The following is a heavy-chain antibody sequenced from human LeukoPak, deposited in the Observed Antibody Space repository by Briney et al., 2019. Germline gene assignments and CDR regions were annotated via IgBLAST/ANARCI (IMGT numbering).Heavy chain of an antibody. CDR3: ARTGAAAAGNSHLLGSTVLYYYGMDV. CDR2: INSDGSST. CDR1: GFTFSSYW. J-gene: IGHJ6*02. V-gene: IGHV3-74*01. D-gene: IGHD6-13*01. Sequence: GGSLRLSCAASGFTFSSYWMRWVRQAPGKGLVWVSRINSDGSSTSYADSVKGRFTISRDNAKNTLYLQMNSLRAEDTAVYYCARTGAAAAGNSHLLGSTVLYYYGMDVWGQGTTVTVSS.